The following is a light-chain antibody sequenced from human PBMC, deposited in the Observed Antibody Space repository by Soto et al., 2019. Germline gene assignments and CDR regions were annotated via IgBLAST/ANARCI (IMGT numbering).Light chain of an antibody. J-gene: IGLJ1*01. V-gene: IGLV2-11*01. CDR3: CSYAGSYTFYV. Sequence: QSVLTQPRSVSGSPGQSVTIYCTGTSSDVGDYNLVSWYQHHPGKAPKLMIYDVIKRPSGVPDRFSGSKSGDTASLTISGLQAEDEADYYCCSYAGSYTFYVFGTGTKLTVL. CDR1: SSDVGDYNL. CDR2: DVI.